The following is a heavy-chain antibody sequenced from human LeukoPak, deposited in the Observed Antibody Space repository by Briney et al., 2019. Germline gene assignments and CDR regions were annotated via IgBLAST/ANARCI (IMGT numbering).Heavy chain of an antibody. CDR2: IIPIFGIA. V-gene: IGHV1-69*04. CDR1: GGTFSSYA. Sequence: SVTVSCKASGGTFSSYAISWVRQAPGRGLEWMGRIIPIFGIANYAQKFQGRVTITADKSTSTAYMELSSLRSEDTAVYYCAREYYDSSGYYFVYWGQGTLVTVSS. CDR3: AREYYDSSGYYFVY. D-gene: IGHD3-22*01. J-gene: IGHJ4*02.